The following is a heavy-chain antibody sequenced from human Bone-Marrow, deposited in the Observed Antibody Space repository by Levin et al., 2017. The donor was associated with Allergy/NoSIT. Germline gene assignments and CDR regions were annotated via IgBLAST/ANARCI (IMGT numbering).Heavy chain of an antibody. D-gene: IGHD6-13*01. CDR3: ARDPLAAAGTADAFDI. Sequence: PGGSLRLSCAASGFTFSSYSMNWVRQAPGKGLEWVSYISSSSSTIYYADSVKGRFTISRDNAKNSLYLQMNSLRDEDTAVYYCARDPLAAAGTADAFDIWGQGTMVTVSS. V-gene: IGHV3-48*02. CDR1: GFTFSSYS. CDR2: ISSSSSTI. J-gene: IGHJ3*02.